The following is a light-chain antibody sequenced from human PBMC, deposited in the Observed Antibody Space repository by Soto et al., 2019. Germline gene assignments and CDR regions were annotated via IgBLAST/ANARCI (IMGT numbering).Light chain of an antibody. CDR1: QGVSRK. V-gene: IGKV3-20*01. Sequence: DIVMKQSPATLSVAQGERVTFSCRASQGVSRKLAWYQHKPGQAPRLLISGASSRATGIPDRFSGSGSGTDFTLTISRLEPEDFAVYYCQQYGSSPLTFGGGTKVHIK. J-gene: IGKJ4*01. CDR3: QQYGSSPLT. CDR2: GAS.